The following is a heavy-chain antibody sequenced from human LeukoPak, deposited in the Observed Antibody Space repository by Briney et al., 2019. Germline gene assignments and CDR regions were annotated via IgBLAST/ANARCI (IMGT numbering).Heavy chain of an antibody. CDR2: IYYSGST. J-gene: IGHJ5*02. CDR3: ARQSMVRGVIGGGWFDP. CDR1: GGSISSSSYY. D-gene: IGHD3-10*01. Sequence: PSETLSLTCTVSGGSISSSSYYWGWIRQPPGKGPEWIGSIYYSGSTYYNPSLKSRVTISVDTSKNQFSLKLSSVTAADTAVYYCARQSMVRGVIGGGWFDPWGQGTLVTVSS. V-gene: IGHV4-39*01.